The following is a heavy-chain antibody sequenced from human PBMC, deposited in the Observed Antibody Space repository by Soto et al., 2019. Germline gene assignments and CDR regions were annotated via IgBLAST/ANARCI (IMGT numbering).Heavy chain of an antibody. CDR3: ASPTLGAFDI. J-gene: IGHJ3*02. CDR2: IYYSGST. D-gene: IGHD3-16*01. V-gene: IGHV4-39*01. CDR1: GGSISSSNYY. Sequence: QLQLQESGPGLVKPSETLSLTCTVSGGSISSSNYYWGWIRQPPGKGLEWIGSIYYSGSTSYNSSLQSRVTISVDTSKNQFSLRLSSVTAADTAVYYCASPTLGAFDIWGQGTMVTVSS.